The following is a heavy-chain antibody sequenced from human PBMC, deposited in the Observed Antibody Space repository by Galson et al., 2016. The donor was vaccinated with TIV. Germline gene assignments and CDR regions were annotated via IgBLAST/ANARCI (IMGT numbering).Heavy chain of an antibody. Sequence: SLRLSCAASGFTFRSYWMSWVRQAPGKGLEWVTNIKQDGSEEYYVDSVKGRFTISRDNADNSLYLQMSSLRAEDTAVYYCARERSAEALTGALFDFWGQGTLVTVSS. D-gene: IGHD3-10*01. CDR2: IKQDGSEE. V-gene: IGHV3-7*01. J-gene: IGHJ4*02. CDR1: GFTFRSYW. CDR3: ARERSAEALTGALFDF.